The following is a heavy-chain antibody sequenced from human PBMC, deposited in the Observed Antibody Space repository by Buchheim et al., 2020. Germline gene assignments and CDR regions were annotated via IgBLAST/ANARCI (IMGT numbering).Heavy chain of an antibody. J-gene: IGHJ5*02. D-gene: IGHD3-22*01. V-gene: IGHV1-46*01. CDR3: ARGPYFDTSGYYHSNWFDP. CDR2: INPSGGST. Sequence: QVQLVQSGAEVKKSGASVKVSCKASGYTFTDYFVHWARRAPGQGLEWVGLINPSGGSTDYAQKFQGRVTITRDTSTSTFYMDLSSLSSDDTAVYFCARGPYFDTSGYYHSNWFDPWGQGTL. CDR1: GYTFTDYF.